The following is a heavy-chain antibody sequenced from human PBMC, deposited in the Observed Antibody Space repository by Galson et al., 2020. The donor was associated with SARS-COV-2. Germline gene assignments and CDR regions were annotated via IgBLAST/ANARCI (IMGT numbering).Heavy chain of an antibody. CDR1: GFNFSNYA. Sequence: GGSLRLSCSASGFNFSNYAMHWARQAPGKGLEWVAVISYDGTNKNVADPVKGRFTISSDNSKNTIHLQMNRLRGEDTAVYYCARDGYSSGWYLWDFDSWGQGTLVTVSS. CDR3: ARDGYSSGWYLWDFDS. J-gene: IGHJ4*02. V-gene: IGHV3-30-3*01. D-gene: IGHD6-19*01. CDR2: ISYDGTNK.